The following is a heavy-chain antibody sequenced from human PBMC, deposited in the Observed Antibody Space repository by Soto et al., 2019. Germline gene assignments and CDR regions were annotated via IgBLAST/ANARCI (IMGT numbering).Heavy chain of an antibody. CDR2: IYYSGST. CDR3: ARDLNGAGNLDY. D-gene: IGHD3-10*01. Sequence: QVQLQESGPGLVKPSQTLTLTCTVSGGSISSGSYYWSWIRQHAGKGLEWIGYIYYSGSTYYNPSLKSRVTISVDTSKNQFSLKLSSVTAADTAVYYCARDLNGAGNLDYWGQGTLVTVSS. V-gene: IGHV4-31*03. J-gene: IGHJ4*02. CDR1: GGSISSGSYY.